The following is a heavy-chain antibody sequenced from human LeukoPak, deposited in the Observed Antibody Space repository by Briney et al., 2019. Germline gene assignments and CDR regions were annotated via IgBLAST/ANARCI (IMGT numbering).Heavy chain of an antibody. CDR3: PRSESGSYPYFDY. CDR1: GYTFTSYY. D-gene: IGHD1-26*01. CDR2: INPSGGST. V-gene: IGHV1-46*01. J-gene: IGHJ4*02. Sequence: ASVTVSCKASGYTFTSYYMHWVRQAPGQGLEWMGIINPSGGSTSYAQKCQGRVTMTRDMSTSTVYMKLSSLRSEDTAVYYCPRSESGSYPYFDYWGQGTLVTVSS.